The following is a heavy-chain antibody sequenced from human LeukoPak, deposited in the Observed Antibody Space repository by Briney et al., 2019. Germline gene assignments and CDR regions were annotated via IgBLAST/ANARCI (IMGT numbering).Heavy chain of an antibody. J-gene: IGHJ6*02. CDR3: ARLGLDCSSTSCYSHYGMDV. CDR1: GYSFTSYW. CDR2: IDPSDSYT. D-gene: IGHD2-2*01. V-gene: IGHV5-10-1*01. Sequence: GESLKISCKGSGYSFTSYWISWVRQMPGKGLEWMGRIDPSDSYTNYSPSFQGHVTISADKSISTAYLQWSSLKASDTAMYYCARLGLDCSSTSCYSHYGMDVWGQGTTVTVSS.